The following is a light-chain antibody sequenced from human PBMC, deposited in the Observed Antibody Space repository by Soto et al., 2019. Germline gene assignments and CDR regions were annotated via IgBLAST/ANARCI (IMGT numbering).Light chain of an antibody. J-gene: IGKJ2*01. CDR1: QSVSSY. Sequence: IVLTQSPATLSLSPGERATLSCRASQSVSSYLAWYQQKPGQAPRLLIYDASNSATGIPARFSGSGSGTDFTLTISSLEPEDCAVYYCQQRSNWPPYTFGQGTTLEIK. CDR2: DAS. V-gene: IGKV3-11*01. CDR3: QQRSNWPPYT.